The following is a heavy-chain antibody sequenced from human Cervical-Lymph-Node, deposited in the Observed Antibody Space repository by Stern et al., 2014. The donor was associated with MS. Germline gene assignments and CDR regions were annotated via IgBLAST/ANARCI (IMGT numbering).Heavy chain of an antibody. J-gene: IGHJ4*02. V-gene: IGHV4-34*01. Sequence: QVQLQQWGAGLLKPSETLSLTCAVYGGSFGGYYWTWIRQPLGKGLEWIGEINLSGDINCNPSLRSRVTISGDTSKRQSSLRMTSVTVAATAVYYCARGEIGPRMAHGARGTLFTVSP. CDR2: INLSGDI. CDR3: ARGEIGPRMAH. CDR1: GGSFGGYY. D-gene: IGHD6-6*01.